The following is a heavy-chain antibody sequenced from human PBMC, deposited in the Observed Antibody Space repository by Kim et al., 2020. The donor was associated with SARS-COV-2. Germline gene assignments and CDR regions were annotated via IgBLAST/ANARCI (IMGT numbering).Heavy chain of an antibody. V-gene: IGHV3-53*01. J-gene: IGHJ4*02. D-gene: IGHD3-10*01. CDR3: ARGMYYYGSGSYYYFDY. CDR2: IYSGGST. Sequence: GGSLRLSCAASGFTVSSNYMSWVRQAPGKGLEWVSVIYSGGSTYYADSVKGRFTISRDNSKNTLYIQMNSLRAEDTAVYYCARGMYYYGSGSYYYFDYWGQGTLVTVSS. CDR1: GFTVSSNY.